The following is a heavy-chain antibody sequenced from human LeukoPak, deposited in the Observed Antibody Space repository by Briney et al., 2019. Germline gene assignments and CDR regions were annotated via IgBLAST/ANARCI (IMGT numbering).Heavy chain of an antibody. D-gene: IGHD6-13*01. Sequence: SETLSLTCTVSGGSISSYYWSWIRQTPGKGLEWIGYIYYSGSTNYNPSLKSRVTISVDTSKNQFSLKLSSVTAADTAVYYCARHGSSPRYYYYGMDVWGQGTTVTVSS. J-gene: IGHJ6*02. V-gene: IGHV4-59*08. CDR3: ARHGSSPRYYYYGMDV. CDR1: GGSISSYY. CDR2: IYYSGST.